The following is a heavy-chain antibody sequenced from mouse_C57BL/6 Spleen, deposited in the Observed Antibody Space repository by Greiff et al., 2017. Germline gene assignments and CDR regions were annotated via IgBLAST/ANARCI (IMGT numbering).Heavy chain of an antibody. V-gene: IGHV1-64*01. J-gene: IGHJ3*01. CDR2: IHPKSGST. CDR3: ARSDGSSPFAY. Sequence: VQLQQSGAELVKPGASVKLSCKASGYTFTSYWMHWVKQRPGQGLEWIGMIHPKSGSTNYNEKFKSKATLTVDTSSSTAYMQLSSLTSEDAAVYYCARSDGSSPFAYWGQGTLVTVSA. D-gene: IGHD1-1*01. CDR1: GYTFTSYW.